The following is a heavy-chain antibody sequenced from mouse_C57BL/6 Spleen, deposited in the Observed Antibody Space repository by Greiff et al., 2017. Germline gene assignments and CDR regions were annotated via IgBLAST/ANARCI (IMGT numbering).Heavy chain of an antibody. CDR1: GYTFTSYG. CDR3: ARKGDYYGSYWYFDV. Sequence: VQLQQSGAELARPGASVKLSCKASGYTFTSYGISWVKQRTGQGLEWIGEIYPRSGNTYYNEKFKGKATLTADKSSSTAYMELRSLTSEDSAVYFCARKGDYYGSYWYFDVWGTGTTVTVSS. D-gene: IGHD1-1*01. J-gene: IGHJ1*03. CDR2: IYPRSGNT. V-gene: IGHV1-81*01.